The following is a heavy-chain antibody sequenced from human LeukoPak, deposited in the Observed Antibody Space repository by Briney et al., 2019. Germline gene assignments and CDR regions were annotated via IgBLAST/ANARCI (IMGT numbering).Heavy chain of an antibody. D-gene: IGHD4-17*01. CDR3: AKDRDYGDYVYFDL. CDR2: ISYDGSNK. Sequence: GGSLRLPCAASGFAFSSYGMHWVRQAPGKGLEWVAVISYDGSNKYYADSVKGRFTISRDNSKNTLYLQMNSLRAEDTAVYYCAKDRDYGDYVYFDLWGRGTLVTVSS. V-gene: IGHV3-30*18. J-gene: IGHJ2*01. CDR1: GFAFSSYG.